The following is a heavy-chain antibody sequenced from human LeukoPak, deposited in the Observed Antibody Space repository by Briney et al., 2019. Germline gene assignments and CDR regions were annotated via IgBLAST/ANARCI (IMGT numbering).Heavy chain of an antibody. D-gene: IGHD2-2*01. V-gene: IGHV3-66*02. Sequence: GGSLRLSCAASGFTVSSKYMIWVRRAPGKELEWVSVLYSGGSTYYADSVKGRFTISRDNSKNTLYLQMNSLRPEDTAVYYCAAGQLLWNYFDYWGQGTLVTVSS. CDR2: LYSGGST. CDR1: GFTVSSKY. J-gene: IGHJ4*02. CDR3: AAGQLLWNYFDY.